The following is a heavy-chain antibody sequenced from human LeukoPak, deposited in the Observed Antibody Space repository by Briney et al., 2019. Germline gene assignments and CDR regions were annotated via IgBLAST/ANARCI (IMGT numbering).Heavy chain of an antibody. CDR3: ARVYEEQKHWFDP. Sequence: KPSETLSLTCTVSGGSISSSSYYWGWIRQPPGKGLEWIGSIYYSGSTYYNPSLKSRVTISVDTSKNQFSLKLSSVTAADTAVYYCARVYEEQKHWFDPWGQGTLVTVSS. V-gene: IGHV4-39*01. J-gene: IGHJ5*02. CDR2: IYYSGST. CDR1: GGSISSSSYY. D-gene: IGHD2-8*01.